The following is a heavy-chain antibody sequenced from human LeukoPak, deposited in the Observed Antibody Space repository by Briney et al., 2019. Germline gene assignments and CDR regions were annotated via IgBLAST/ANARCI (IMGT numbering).Heavy chain of an antibody. CDR1: GFTFSSYW. J-gene: IGHJ4*02. CDR2: INSDETIS. CDR3: AKGPLDYIHGTHYFDY. D-gene: IGHD1-14*01. Sequence: PGGSLRLSCAASGFTFSSYWMHWVRQVPNQGLMWVSRINSDETISEYVDSVNGRFTISRDNAKNTLYLQMGSLRAEDTAVYYCAKGPLDYIHGTHYFDYWGQGTLVTVSS. V-gene: IGHV3-74*01.